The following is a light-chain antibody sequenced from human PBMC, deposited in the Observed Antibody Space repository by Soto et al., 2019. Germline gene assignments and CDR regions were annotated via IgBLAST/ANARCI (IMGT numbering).Light chain of an antibody. Sequence: QSVLTQPPSASGTPGQGVTISCSGSSSNIGRNTVNWYQQLPGTAPKLLIYSNNQRPSGVPDRFSGSKSGTSASLAISGLQSEDEADYYCAAWDDSLNGVVFGGGTSSPS. CDR1: SSNIGRNT. CDR2: SNN. CDR3: AAWDDSLNGVV. J-gene: IGLJ2*01. V-gene: IGLV1-44*01.